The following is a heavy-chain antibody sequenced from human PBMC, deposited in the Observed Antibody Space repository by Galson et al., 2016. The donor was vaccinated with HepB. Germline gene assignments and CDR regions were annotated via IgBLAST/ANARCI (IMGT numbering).Heavy chain of an antibody. CDR1: GYTFTNYA. J-gene: IGHJ4*02. D-gene: IGHD3-10*01. V-gene: IGHV1-3*03. CDR2: INADSSYK. Sequence: SVKVSCKASGYTFTNYAIHWVRQAPGQGLEWMGFINADSSYKVYAQEFQARVTITRDTSANTAHMELTSLRAEDTSAHYCSRGFGGPNGFLLDNWDQGTLVTVSS. CDR3: SRGFGGPNGFLLDN.